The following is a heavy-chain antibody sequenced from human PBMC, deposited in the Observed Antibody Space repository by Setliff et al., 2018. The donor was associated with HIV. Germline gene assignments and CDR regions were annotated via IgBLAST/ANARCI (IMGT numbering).Heavy chain of an antibody. D-gene: IGHD3-22*01. CDR2: IYHSGST. CDR3: GGNGYYSIDY. J-gene: IGHJ4*02. Sequence: PSETLSLTCAVSGGSISSRNWWSWVRQPPGKGLEWIGEIYHSGSTHYNPSLQSRVTISVDKSKSQFSLKLNSVTAADTAVYYCGGNGYYSIDYWGQGTLVTVSS. V-gene: IGHV4-4*02. CDR1: GGSISSRNW.